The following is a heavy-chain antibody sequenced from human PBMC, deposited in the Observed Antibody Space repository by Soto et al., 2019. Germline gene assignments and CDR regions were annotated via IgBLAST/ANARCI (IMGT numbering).Heavy chain of an antibody. J-gene: IGHJ6*02. V-gene: IGHV4-30-4*01. Sequence: TSETLSLTCTVSGGSISSGDYYWSWIRQPPGKGLEWIGYIYYSGSTYYNPSLKSRVTISVDTSKNQFSLKLSSVTAADTAVYYCARNGYDFWSGSVTVAGYYYYGMDVWGQGTTVTVSS. CDR3: ARNGYDFWSGSVTVAGYYYYGMDV. CDR2: IYYSGST. CDR1: GGSISSGDYY. D-gene: IGHD3-3*01.